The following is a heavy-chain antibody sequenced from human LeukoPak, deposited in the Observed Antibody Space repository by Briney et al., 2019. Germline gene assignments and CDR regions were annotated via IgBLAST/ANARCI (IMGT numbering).Heavy chain of an antibody. V-gene: IGHV3-23*01. D-gene: IGHD3-3*01. J-gene: IGHJ3*02. CDR1: GLTFSSYA. CDR3: APKRGITIFGRGAFDI. Sequence: LGGSLGLSCAATGLTFSSYAMSWVRQDPGKGLEWVSAISGSGGSTYYADSVKGRFTISRDNSKNTLYLQMNSLRAEDTAVYYCAPKRGITIFGRGAFDIWGQGTMVTVSS. CDR2: ISGSGGST.